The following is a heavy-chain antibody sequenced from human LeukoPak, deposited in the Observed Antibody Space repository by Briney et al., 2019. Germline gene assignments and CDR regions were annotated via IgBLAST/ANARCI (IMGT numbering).Heavy chain of an antibody. Sequence: SVKVSCKASGGTFSSYAISWVRQAPGQGLEWMGRIIPIFGIANYAQKFQGRVTITADKSTSTAYMELSSLRSEDTAVYYCAKSLQQQLGSFDYWGQGTLVTVSS. J-gene: IGHJ4*02. CDR2: IIPIFGIA. D-gene: IGHD6-13*01. CDR3: AKSLQQQLGSFDY. CDR1: GGTFSSYA. V-gene: IGHV1-69*04.